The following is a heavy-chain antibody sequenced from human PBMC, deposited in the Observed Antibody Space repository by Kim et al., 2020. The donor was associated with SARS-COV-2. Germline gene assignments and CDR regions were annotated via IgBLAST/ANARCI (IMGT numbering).Heavy chain of an antibody. J-gene: IGHJ2*01. Sequence: SGTLSLTCTVSGGSISYYYWTWIRQPPGKGLEWIGYVFDSGSTNYNPSLKSRVTISLGTSKKQFSLQLTSVTAADTAVYYCARGKYYYDGSGNPRFWYFDLWGRGTLVTVSS. CDR2: VFDSGST. CDR3: ARGKYYYDGSGNPRFWYFDL. CDR1: GGSISYYY. V-gene: IGHV4-59*01. D-gene: IGHD3-22*01.